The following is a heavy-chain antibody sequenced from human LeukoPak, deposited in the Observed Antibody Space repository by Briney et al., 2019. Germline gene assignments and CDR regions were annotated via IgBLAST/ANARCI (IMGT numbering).Heavy chain of an antibody. Sequence: ASVKVSCKASGYTFTSYDINWVRQATGQGLEWMGWMNPNSGNTGCAQKFQGRVTMTRNTSISTAYMELSSLRSEDTAVYYCARASSSSLSSSFGRVDYYYTDVWGKGTTVTVSS. J-gene: IGHJ6*03. V-gene: IGHV1-8*01. CDR3: ARASSSSLSSSFGRVDYYYTDV. D-gene: IGHD6-13*01. CDR2: MNPNSGNT. CDR1: GYTFTSYD.